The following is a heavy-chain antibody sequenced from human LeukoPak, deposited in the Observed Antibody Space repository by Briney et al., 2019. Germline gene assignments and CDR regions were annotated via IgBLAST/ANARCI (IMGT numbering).Heavy chain of an antibody. Sequence: SETLSLTCSVSGGSISSSIYYWGWIRQPPGKGLEWIGSIYYTGSTYYNPSLKSRVTISVDTTKNQFSLKLRSVTAADTAVYYCARVRWYRYFDYWGQGTLVTVSS. V-gene: IGHV4-39*07. CDR3: ARVRWYRYFDY. CDR2: IYYTGST. CDR1: GGSISSSIYY. D-gene: IGHD6-13*01. J-gene: IGHJ4*02.